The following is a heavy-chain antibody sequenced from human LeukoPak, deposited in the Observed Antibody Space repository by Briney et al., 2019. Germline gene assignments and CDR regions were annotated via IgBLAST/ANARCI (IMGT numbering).Heavy chain of an antibody. D-gene: IGHD2-21*02. V-gene: IGHV3-23*01. CDR3: VREDTPATANY. CDR1: GFTFTSHA. J-gene: IGHJ4*02. CDR2: ISGGGDIT. Sequence: RGSLRLSCAATGFTFTSHAMNWVRPTPGKGREGVSAISGGGDITYYADSVRGRFTISRDNSKDTLFLQMHSLRPGDTAVYYCVREDTPATANYWGQGTLVTISS.